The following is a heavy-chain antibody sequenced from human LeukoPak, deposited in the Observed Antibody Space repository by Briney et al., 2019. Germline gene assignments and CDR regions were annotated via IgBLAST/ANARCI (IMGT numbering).Heavy chain of an antibody. V-gene: IGHV3-30*02. J-gene: IGHJ4*02. Sequence: GGSLRLSCATSGFTFVNYGIHWVRQAPGKGLEWVAFIRYDGTTTYYTDSVKGRFTVFRGDSKTTLYLQMNSLRPEDTAVYYCARYRSAFDYWGQGTLVTVSS. CDR1: GFTFVNYG. D-gene: IGHD1-14*01. CDR3: ARYRSAFDY. CDR2: IRYDGTTT.